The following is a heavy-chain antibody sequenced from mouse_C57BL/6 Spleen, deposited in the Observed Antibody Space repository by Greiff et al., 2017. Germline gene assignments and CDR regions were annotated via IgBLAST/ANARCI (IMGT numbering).Heavy chain of an antibody. V-gene: IGHV1-15*01. D-gene: IGHD1-1*01. CDR3: KRPPRITTVVGVLDYFDS. J-gene: IGHJ2*01. CDR1: GYTFTDYE. Sequence: VQLQQSGAELVRPGASVTLSCKASGYTFTDYEMHWVKQTPVHGLEWIGAIDPETGGTAYNQKFKGKAILTADKSSSTAYMELRSLTSEDSAVYYCKRPPRITTVVGVLDYFDSGAKGTTRTVSS. CDR2: IDPETGGT.